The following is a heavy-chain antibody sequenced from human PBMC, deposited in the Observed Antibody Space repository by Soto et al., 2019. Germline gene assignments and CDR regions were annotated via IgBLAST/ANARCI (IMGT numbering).Heavy chain of an antibody. CDR3: ARTPDYGYYYMDV. Sequence: ASVKVSCKASGYTFTGYYMHWVRQAPGQGLEWMGWINPNSGNTGYAQKFQGRVTMTRNTSISTAYMELSSLRSEDTAVYYCARTPDYGYYYMDVWGKGTTVTVSS. J-gene: IGHJ6*03. CDR2: INPNSGNT. CDR1: GYTFTGYY. V-gene: IGHV1-8*02.